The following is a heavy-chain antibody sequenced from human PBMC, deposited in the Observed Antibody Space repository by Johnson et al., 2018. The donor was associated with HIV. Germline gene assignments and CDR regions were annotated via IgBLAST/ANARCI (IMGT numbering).Heavy chain of an antibody. CDR2: IYSGGST. Sequence: VQLVESGGGLVQPGGSLRLSCAASGFTVSSNYMSWVRQAPGKGLEWVSVIYSGGSTYYADSVKGRLTISRDNSKNTLYLQMNSLRAEDTAVEYCARGPVMFRGVTDAFDIWGQGTMVTVSS. V-gene: IGHV3-66*01. J-gene: IGHJ3*02. CDR3: ARGPVMFRGVTDAFDI. D-gene: IGHD3-10*01. CDR1: GFTVSSNY.